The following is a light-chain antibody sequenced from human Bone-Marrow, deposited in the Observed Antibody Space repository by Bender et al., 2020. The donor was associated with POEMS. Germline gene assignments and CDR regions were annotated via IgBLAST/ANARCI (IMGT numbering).Light chain of an antibody. CDR1: SSDVGTYNY. Sequence: QSVLTQPPSVSGSPGQSITISCTGTSSDVGTYNYVSWYQQHPGKAPKLMIYDVSHRPSGTSDRFSGSKSGNTASLTISGLQAEDEADYYCSSYTRSGTYVFGSGTKVTVL. CDR2: DVS. J-gene: IGLJ1*01. V-gene: IGLV2-14*03. CDR3: SSYTRSGTYV.